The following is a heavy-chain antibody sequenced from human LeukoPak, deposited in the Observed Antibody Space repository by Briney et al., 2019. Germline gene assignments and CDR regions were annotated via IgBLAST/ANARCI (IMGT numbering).Heavy chain of an antibody. CDR1: GGSISSYY. D-gene: IGHD3-22*01. J-gene: IGHJ4*02. CDR2: IYTSGTT. Sequence: KPSETLSLTCTVSGGSISSYYWSWIRQPAGKGLEWIGRIYTSGTTNYNPSLKSRITMSVDTSKNQFSLKMRSVTAADTAVYYCARANYDGSDYWGQGTLVTVSS. V-gene: IGHV4-4*07. CDR3: ARANYDGSDY.